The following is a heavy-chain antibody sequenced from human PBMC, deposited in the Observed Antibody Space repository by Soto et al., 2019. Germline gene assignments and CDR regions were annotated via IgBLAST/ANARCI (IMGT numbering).Heavy chain of an antibody. CDR2: ISYDGNRQ. D-gene: IGHD2-15*01. CDR3: ARKGYGGRWSLEY. CDR1: GFTFSSYG. V-gene: IGHV3-30*03. Sequence: QVQLVESGGGVVQPGRSLRLSCAASGFTFSSYGMHWARQAPGEGLECVAVISYDGNRQYYADSVTGRFTISRDFSKNTVDLHMNSLRVEATAVYFFARKGYGGRWSLEYWGQGILVTVSS. J-gene: IGHJ4*02.